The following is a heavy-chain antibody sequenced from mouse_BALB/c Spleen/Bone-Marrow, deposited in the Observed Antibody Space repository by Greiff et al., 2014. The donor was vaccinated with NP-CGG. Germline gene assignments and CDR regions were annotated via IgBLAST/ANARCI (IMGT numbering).Heavy chain of an antibody. V-gene: IGHV5-9-3*01. CDR2: INSGGSYT. J-gene: IGHJ4*01. D-gene: IGHD4-1*01. CDR1: GFTFSSYA. Sequence: EVQLKESRVGFVKPGESLKLSCAASGFTFSSYAMSWVRQTPEKRLEWVATINSGGSYTYYPDSVKGRFTISIDNAKNTLYLQMSSLRSEDTAMYYCARGDWDEAMDYWGQGTTVTVST. CDR3: ARGDWDEAMDY.